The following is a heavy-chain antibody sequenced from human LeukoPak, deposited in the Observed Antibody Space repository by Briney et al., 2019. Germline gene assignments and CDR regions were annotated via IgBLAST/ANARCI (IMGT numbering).Heavy chain of an antibody. CDR1: GFTFSSYG. D-gene: IGHD3-9*01. V-gene: IGHV3-30*02. Sequence: GGSLRLSCAASGFTFSSYGMHWVRQAPGKGLEWVAFIRYDGSNKYYADSVKGRFTISRDNSKNTLYLQMNSLRAEDTAVYYCAKGGYYDILTGYYRAEGYFDYWGQGTLVTVSS. CDR2: IRYDGSNK. CDR3: AKGGYYDILTGYYRAEGYFDY. J-gene: IGHJ4*02.